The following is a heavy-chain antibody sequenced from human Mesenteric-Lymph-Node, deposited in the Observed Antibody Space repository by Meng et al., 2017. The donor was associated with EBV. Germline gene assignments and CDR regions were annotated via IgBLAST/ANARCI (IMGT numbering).Heavy chain of an antibody. CDR1: GYSFSSYG. Sequence: QVQRVQSGAEVKKPGASVKVSCKASGYSFSSYGMSWVRQAPGQGLEWMGRISGYNGNSNLAQRFQDRFTMTIDTSTSTAYLEIRSLRSDDTAVYYCARVNGVAVTDYWGQGTLVTVSS. D-gene: IGHD6-19*01. J-gene: IGHJ4*02. V-gene: IGHV1-18*01. CDR3: ARVNGVAVTDY. CDR2: ISGYNGNS.